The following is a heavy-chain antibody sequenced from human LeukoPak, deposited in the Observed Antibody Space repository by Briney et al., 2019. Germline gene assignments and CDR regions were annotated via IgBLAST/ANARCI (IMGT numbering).Heavy chain of an antibody. CDR3: ARVASPHDYGGNSGYFQH. Sequence: PSETLSLTCTVSGGSISSSSYYWGWIRQPPGKGLEWIGSIYYSGSTYYNPSLKSRVTISVDTSKNQFSLKLSSVTAADTAVYYCARVASPHDYGGNSGYFQHRGQGTLVTVSS. J-gene: IGHJ1*01. CDR1: GGSISSSSYY. V-gene: IGHV4-39*07. CDR2: IYYSGST. D-gene: IGHD4-23*01.